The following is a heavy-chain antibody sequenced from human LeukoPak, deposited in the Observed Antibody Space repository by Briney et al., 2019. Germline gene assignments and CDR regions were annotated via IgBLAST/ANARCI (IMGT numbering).Heavy chain of an antibody. Sequence: SVKVSCKASGGTFSSYAISWVRQAPGQGLEWMGRIIPILGIANYAQKFQGRVTITADKSTSTAYMELSSLRSEDTAVYYCGRVATITGGYYYYGMDVWGQGTTVTVSS. J-gene: IGHJ6*02. CDR2: IIPILGIA. V-gene: IGHV1-69*04. CDR1: GGTFSSYA. D-gene: IGHD5-12*01. CDR3: GRVATITGGYYYYGMDV.